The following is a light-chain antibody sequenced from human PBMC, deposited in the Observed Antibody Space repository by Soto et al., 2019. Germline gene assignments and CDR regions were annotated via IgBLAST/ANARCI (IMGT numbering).Light chain of an antibody. Sequence: DIQMTQSPSSLSAFVGGRVTITCRASQNIYHYLNWYQQKPGKPPKLLIYAASTLQSGVPPAFSGCGSGTDFTLTISSLQPEDFSIYYCQQSYTFPHTFGGGTNLEIK. CDR2: AAS. J-gene: IGKJ4*01. CDR1: QNIYHY. CDR3: QQSYTFPHT. V-gene: IGKV1-39*01.